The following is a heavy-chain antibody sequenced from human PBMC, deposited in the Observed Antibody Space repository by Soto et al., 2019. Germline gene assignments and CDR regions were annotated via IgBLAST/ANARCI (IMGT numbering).Heavy chain of an antibody. V-gene: IGHV5-51*01. CDR1: GYSFTIYC. D-gene: IGHD6-13*01. CDR2: IYPGDSDT. J-gene: IGHJ5*02. CDR3: ARGQQQQINWFDP. Sequence: PGESLKISCKGSGYSFTIYCIGWVLQMPGKGLEWMGIIYPGDSDTRYSPSFQGQVTISADKSISTAYLQWSSLKASDTAMYYCARGQQQQINWFDPWGQGTLVTVSS.